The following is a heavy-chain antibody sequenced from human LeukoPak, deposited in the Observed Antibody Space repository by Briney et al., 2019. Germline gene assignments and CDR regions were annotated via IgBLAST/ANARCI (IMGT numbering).Heavy chain of an antibody. Sequence: GGSLRLSCAASGFPFNAYWMTWVRQAPGKGLEWVSYISSSGSTIYYADSVKGRFTISRDNAKNSLYLQMNSLRAEDTAVYYCARDSRSGTDYWGQGTLVTVSS. J-gene: IGHJ4*02. D-gene: IGHD1-26*01. CDR1: GFPFNAYW. CDR2: ISSSGSTI. CDR3: ARDSRSGTDY. V-gene: IGHV3-11*01.